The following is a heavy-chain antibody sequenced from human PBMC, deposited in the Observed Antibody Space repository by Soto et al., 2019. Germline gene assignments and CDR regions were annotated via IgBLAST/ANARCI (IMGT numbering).Heavy chain of an antibody. Sequence: PGGSLRLSCAASGFTVSSNYMSWVRQAPGKGLEWVSVIYSGGSTYYADSVKGRFTISRDNSKNTLYLQMNSLRAEDTAVYYCSRAIGYCTNGVCYSPGYFDYWGQGTLVTVSS. CDR1: GFTVSSNY. D-gene: IGHD2-8*01. J-gene: IGHJ4*02. CDR2: IYSGGST. CDR3: SRAIGYCTNGVCYSPGYFDY. V-gene: IGHV3-66*01.